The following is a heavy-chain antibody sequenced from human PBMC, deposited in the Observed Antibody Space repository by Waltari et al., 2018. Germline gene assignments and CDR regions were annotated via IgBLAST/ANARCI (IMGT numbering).Heavy chain of an antibody. CDR1: GLTFNPYP. V-gene: IGHV3-21*01. J-gene: IGHJ6*02. CDR2: VSSTSSYI. D-gene: IGHD3-16*01. CDR3: ARDRISNSYYYYYSMDV. Sequence: EVQLVESGGGLVKPGGSLRLSCAASGLTFNPYPINWVRQAPGKGLEWISSVSSTSSYIYYSDSVRGRFTISRDNARNSLYLQMSSLRAEDTAVYYCARDRISNSYYYYYSMDVWGQGTTVTVSS.